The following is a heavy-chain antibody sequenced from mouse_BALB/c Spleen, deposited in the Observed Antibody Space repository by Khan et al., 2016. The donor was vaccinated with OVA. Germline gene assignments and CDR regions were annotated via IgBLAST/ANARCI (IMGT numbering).Heavy chain of an antibody. CDR2: INTYTGEP. J-gene: IGHJ1*01. Sequence: QIQLVQSGPELKKPGETVKISCKASGYTFTNYGMNWVKQAPGKGLKWMGWINTYTGEPTYADDFKGRFAFSLETSASTAYLQINNLKNEDTASYFCAGGGNGYSNVWGEGTTVTVSS. CDR1: GYTFTNYG. V-gene: IGHV9-3-1*01. CDR3: AGGGNGYSNV. D-gene: IGHD2-1*01.